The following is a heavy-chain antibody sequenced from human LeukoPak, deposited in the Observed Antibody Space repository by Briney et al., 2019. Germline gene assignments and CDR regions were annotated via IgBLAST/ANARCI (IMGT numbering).Heavy chain of an antibody. CDR2: ISSSSSYI. J-gene: IGHJ4*02. CDR1: GFTFSNYN. V-gene: IGHV3-21*01. D-gene: IGHD2-15*01. CDR3: ASRFKDCSGGSCYLYYFGY. Sequence: KPGGSLRLSCAASGFTFSNYNMNWVRQAPGKGLEWVSFISSSSSYIYYADSVKGRFTISRDNAKNSLYLQMNSLRAEDTALYYCASRFKDCSGGSCYLYYFGYWGQGTLVTVSS.